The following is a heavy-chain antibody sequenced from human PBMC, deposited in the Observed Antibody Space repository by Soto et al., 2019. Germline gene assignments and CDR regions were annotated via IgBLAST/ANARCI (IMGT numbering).Heavy chain of an antibody. D-gene: IGHD3-22*01. CDR3: AREYYYDSSGYPLGYFDL. CDR2: ISYDGSNK. Sequence: QVQLVESGGGVVQPGRSLRLSCAASGFTFSSYAMHWVRQAPGKGLEWVAVISYDGSNKYYADSVKGRFTISRDNSKNTLYLQMNSLRAEDTAVYYCAREYYYDSSGYPLGYFDLWGRGTLVTVSS. V-gene: IGHV3-30-3*01. J-gene: IGHJ2*01. CDR1: GFTFSSYA.